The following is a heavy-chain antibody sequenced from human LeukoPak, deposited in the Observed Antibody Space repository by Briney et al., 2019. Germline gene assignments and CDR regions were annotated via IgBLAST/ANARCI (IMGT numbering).Heavy chain of an antibody. CDR1: GGTFSSYA. V-gene: IGHV1-69*04. Sequence: SVKVSCKASGGTFSSYAISWVRQAPGQGLEWMGRIIPILGIANYAQKFQGRVTITADKSTSTAYMELSSLRSEDTAVYYCARDPKITMVRGAPNLDYWGQGTLVAVSS. J-gene: IGHJ4*02. CDR3: ARDPKITMVRGAPNLDY. D-gene: IGHD3-10*01. CDR2: IIPILGIA.